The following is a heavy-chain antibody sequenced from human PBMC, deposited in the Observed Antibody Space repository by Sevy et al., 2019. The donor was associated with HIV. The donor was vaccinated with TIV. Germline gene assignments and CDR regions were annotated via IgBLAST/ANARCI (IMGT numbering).Heavy chain of an antibody. J-gene: IGHJ4*02. CDR1: GFTFSSYE. CDR2: ISSTGSTI. V-gene: IGHV3-48*03. CDR3: ATDAPGSSIVDY. D-gene: IGHD6-13*01. Sequence: GGCLRLSCAASGFTFSSYEMNWVRQAPGKGLEWVSYISSTGSTIYYADAVKGRVTISRDNAKNSLYLQMSSLRAEDTAVYYCATDAPGSSIVDYWGQGTLVTVSS.